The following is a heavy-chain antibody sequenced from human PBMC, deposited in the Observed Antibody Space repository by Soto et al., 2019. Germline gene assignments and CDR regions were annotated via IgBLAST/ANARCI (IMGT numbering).Heavy chain of an antibody. J-gene: IGHJ4*02. CDR3: AKVLWFGELFPDFDY. Sequence: GGSLRLSCAASGFTFSSYAMSWVRQAPGKGLEWVSAISGSGGSTYYADSVKGRFTISRDNSKNTLYLQMNSLRAEDTAVYYCAKVLWFGELFPDFDYWGQGTLVTVSS. CDR2: ISGSGGST. CDR1: GFTFSSYA. V-gene: IGHV3-23*01. D-gene: IGHD3-10*01.